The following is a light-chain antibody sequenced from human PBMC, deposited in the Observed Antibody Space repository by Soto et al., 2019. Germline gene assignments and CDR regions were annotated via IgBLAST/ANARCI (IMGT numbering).Light chain of an antibody. CDR2: DVS. CDR1: SRDVGAYNS. Sequence: QSALTQPASVSGSPGQSITISCTGTSRDVGAYNSVAWYQHNPGKAPKLMIYDVSNRPSGVSSRFSGSKSANTASLSISGLQADDEADYYCSSYTSSSTLVFGTGTKLTVL. V-gene: IGLV2-14*01. J-gene: IGLJ1*01. CDR3: SSYTSSSTLV.